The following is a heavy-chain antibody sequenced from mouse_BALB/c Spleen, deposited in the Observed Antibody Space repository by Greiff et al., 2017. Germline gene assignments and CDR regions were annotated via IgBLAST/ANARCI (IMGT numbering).Heavy chain of an antibody. CDR2: IYPGNSDT. Sequence: VQLQQPGAELVKPGASVKLSCKASGYTFTSYWMHWVKQRPGQGLEWIGAIYPGNSDTSYNQKFKGKAKLTAVTSASTAYMELSSLTNEDSAVYYCTNYYGSSPLAYWGQGTLVTVSA. CDR3: TNYYGSSPLAY. J-gene: IGHJ3*01. CDR1: GYTFTSYW. V-gene: IGHV1-5*01. D-gene: IGHD1-1*01.